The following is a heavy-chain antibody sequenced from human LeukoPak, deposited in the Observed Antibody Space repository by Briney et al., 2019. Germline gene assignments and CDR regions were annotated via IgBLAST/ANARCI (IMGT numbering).Heavy chain of an antibody. Sequence: SETLSLTCAVYGGSFSGYRWSWIRQPPGKGLEWIGEINHSGSTNYNPSLKSRVTISVDTSKNQFSLKLSSVTAADTAVYYCARGLSGSYYSFDYWGQGTLVTVSS. J-gene: IGHJ4*02. CDR1: GGSFSGYR. CDR2: INHSGST. CDR3: ARGLSGSYYSFDY. D-gene: IGHD1-26*01. V-gene: IGHV4-34*01.